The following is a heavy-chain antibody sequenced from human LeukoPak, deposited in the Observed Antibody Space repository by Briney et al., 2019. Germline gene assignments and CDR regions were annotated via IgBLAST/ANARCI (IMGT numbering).Heavy chain of an antibody. CDR2: IRQDGSEK. V-gene: IGHV3-7*05. Sequence: GGSLRLSCVASGFTFSNYWMNWVRQAPGKGLEWVANIRQDGSEKYYVDSVRGRFTISRDNAKNSLYLQMNSLRAEDTAVYYCARGFNWNYGRFDFWGQGTLVTVSS. CDR3: ARGFNWNYGRFDF. CDR1: GFTFSNYW. J-gene: IGHJ4*02. D-gene: IGHD1-7*01.